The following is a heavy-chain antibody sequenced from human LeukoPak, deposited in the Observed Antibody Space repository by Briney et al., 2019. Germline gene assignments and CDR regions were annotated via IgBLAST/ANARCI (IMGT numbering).Heavy chain of an antibody. CDR1: GFTVSGNY. D-gene: IGHD5-18*01. CDR3: ARSPTIQLWSVYFDY. V-gene: IGHV3-53*01. CDR2: IYSGGST. Sequence: GGSLRLSCAASGFTVSGNYMSWVRQAPGKGLEWVSVIYSGGSTYYADSVKGRFTISRDNSKNTLYLQMNSLRAEDTAVYYCARSPTIQLWSVYFDYWGQGTLVTVSS. J-gene: IGHJ4*02.